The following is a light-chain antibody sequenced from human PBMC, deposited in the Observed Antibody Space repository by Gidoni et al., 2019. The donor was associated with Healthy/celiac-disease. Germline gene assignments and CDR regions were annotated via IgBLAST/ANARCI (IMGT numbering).Light chain of an antibody. CDR1: QSVSSSY. CDR2: GAS. J-gene: IGKJ1*01. Sequence: EIVLTQSPGTLSLSPGERATLSCRASQSVSSSYLTWYQQKPSQAPRLLIYGASSRATGIPDRFSGSRSGTDFTLTISRLDPEDLAVYYCQQYGSSHWTFGQGTKVEIK. V-gene: IGKV3-20*01. CDR3: QQYGSSHWT.